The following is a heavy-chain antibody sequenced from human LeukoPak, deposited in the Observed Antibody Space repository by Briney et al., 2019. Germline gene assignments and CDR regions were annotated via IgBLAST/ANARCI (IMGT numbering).Heavy chain of an antibody. J-gene: IGHJ3*02. CDR3: ARDGGEDYSPFAFDI. Sequence: GGSLRLSCAASGFTFSSYSMNWVRQAPGKGLEWASSISSSSSYIYYADSVKGRFTISRDNAKNSLYLQMNSLRAEDTAVYYCARDGGEDYSPFAFDIWGQGTMVTVSS. CDR1: GFTFSSYS. V-gene: IGHV3-21*01. CDR2: ISSSSSYI. D-gene: IGHD3-10*01.